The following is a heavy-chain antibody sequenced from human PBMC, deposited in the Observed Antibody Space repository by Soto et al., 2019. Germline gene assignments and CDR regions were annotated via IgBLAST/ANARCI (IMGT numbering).Heavy chain of an antibody. V-gene: IGHV3-7*03. CDR3: ARESRNDYSKVGWFDP. D-gene: IGHD4-4*01. CDR1: GFTFSSYW. J-gene: IGHJ5*02. CDR2: IKQDGSEK. Sequence: GGSLRLSCAASGFTFSSYWMSWVRQAPGKGLEWVANIKQDGSEKYYVDSVKGRFTISRHNSKNTLYLQMNSLRAEDTAVCYCARESRNDYSKVGWFDPWGQGTLVTVSS.